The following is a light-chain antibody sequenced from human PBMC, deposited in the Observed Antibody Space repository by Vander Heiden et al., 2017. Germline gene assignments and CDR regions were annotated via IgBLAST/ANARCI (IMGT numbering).Light chain of an antibody. CDR2: WAS. Sequence: DVVMTQQSDSPAVSLGERATINGKSSQSVLSSSNNKNYLAWYQQKPGQPPKLLIYWASTRESGVPDRFSGSGSGTDFTLTISSLQAEDVAVYYCQQYYNIPRTFGQGTKVEIK. J-gene: IGKJ1*01. V-gene: IGKV4-1*01. CDR1: QSVLSSSNNKNY. CDR3: QQYYNIPRT.